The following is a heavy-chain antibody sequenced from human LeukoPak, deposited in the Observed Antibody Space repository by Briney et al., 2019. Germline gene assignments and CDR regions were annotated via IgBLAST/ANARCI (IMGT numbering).Heavy chain of an antibody. CDR2: IYPGDSDT. D-gene: IGHD3-16*01. CDR3: ARLWVPGTPFTALNWYFAL. CDR1: GYSFTNYW. J-gene: IGHJ2*01. V-gene: IGHV5-51*01. Sequence: GESLKISCKGSGYSFTNYWIGWVRQMPGKGLEWMGIIYPGDSDTTYSPSFQGQVTISADKSITTAYLQWTSLKASDTALYYCARLWVPGTPFTALNWYFALWGRGTLVTVSS.